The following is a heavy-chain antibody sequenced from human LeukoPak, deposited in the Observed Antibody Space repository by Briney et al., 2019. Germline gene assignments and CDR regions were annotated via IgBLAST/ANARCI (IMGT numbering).Heavy chain of an antibody. V-gene: IGHV1-2*02. J-gene: IGHJ4*02. CDR2: INPNSGGA. CDR1: RYTFTEYY. Sequence: AASVKVSCKASRYTFTEYYMHWVRQAPRHGLEWMGWINPNSGGANYAENFQSRVTMTRDTSISTAYMELSSLRYDDTALYYCARGQRLNDSWGKGTLVTVSS. D-gene: IGHD6-25*01. CDR3: ARGQRLNDS.